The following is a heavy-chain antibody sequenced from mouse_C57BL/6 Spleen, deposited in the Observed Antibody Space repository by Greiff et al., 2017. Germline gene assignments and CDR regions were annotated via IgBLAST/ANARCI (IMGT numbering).Heavy chain of an antibody. CDR3: TREGNPYAMDY. J-gene: IGHJ4*01. V-gene: IGHV5-9-1*02. CDR1: GFTFSSYA. Sequence: EVNLVESGEGLVKPGGSLKLSCAASGFTFSSYAMSWVRQTPEKRLEWVAYISSGGDYIYYADTVKGRFTISRDNARITLYQQMNSLKSEDKAMYYCTREGNPYAMDYWGQGTSVPVSS. CDR2: ISSGGDYI.